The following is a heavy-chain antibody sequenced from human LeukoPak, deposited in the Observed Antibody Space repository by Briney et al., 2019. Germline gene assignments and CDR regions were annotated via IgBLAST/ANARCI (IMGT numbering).Heavy chain of an antibody. D-gene: IGHD2-15*01. CDR1: GFTFSSYA. V-gene: IGHV3-23*01. CDR2: ISGSGGST. J-gene: IGHJ4*02. Sequence: GGSLRLSCAASGFTFSSYAMSWVCQAPGKGLEWVSAISGSGGSTYYADSVKGRFTISRDNSKNTLYLQMNSLRAEDTAVYYCAKDLSVVVVAADFDYWGQGTLVTVSS. CDR3: AKDLSVVVVAADFDY.